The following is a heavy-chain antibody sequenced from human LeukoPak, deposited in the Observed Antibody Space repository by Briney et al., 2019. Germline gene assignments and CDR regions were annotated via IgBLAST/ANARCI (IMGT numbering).Heavy chain of an antibody. Sequence: GGSLRLSCAASGFTFSSYAMSWVRQAPGKGLEWVSAISGSGGSTYYADSVKGRFTISRDNSKNTLYLQMNSLRAEDTAVYYCAKAGVVATILYYFDYWGQGTLVTVSS. CDR2: ISGSGGST. D-gene: IGHD5-12*01. CDR1: GFTFSSYA. V-gene: IGHV3-23*01. J-gene: IGHJ4*02. CDR3: AKAGVVATILYYFDY.